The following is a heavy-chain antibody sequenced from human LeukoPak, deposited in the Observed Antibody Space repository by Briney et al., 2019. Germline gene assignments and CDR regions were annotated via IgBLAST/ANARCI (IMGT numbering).Heavy chain of an antibody. Sequence: PGGSLRLSCAASGFPFSTYAMTWVRQAPGKGLEWVSTGGSGGSTYYGDSVKGRFTISRDNSKNTLYLQMNSLRVEDTAVYYCAKTSPGYTYGLLDYWGQGTLVTVSS. CDR2: GGSGGST. CDR3: AKTSPGYTYGLLDY. D-gene: IGHD5-18*01. V-gene: IGHV3-23*01. CDR1: GFPFSTYA. J-gene: IGHJ4*02.